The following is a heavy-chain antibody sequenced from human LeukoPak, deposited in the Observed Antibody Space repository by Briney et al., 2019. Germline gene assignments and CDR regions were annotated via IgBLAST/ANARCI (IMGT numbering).Heavy chain of an antibody. CDR3: ARRVAVGNYFDP. D-gene: IGHD4-11*01. CDR1: GGSISSSSYY. J-gene: IGHJ5*02. CDR2: IYYSGST. Sequence: SETLSLTCTVSGGSISSSSYYWGWIRQPPGKGLEWIGSIYYSGSTYYNPSLKSRVTISLNMAKNQFSLRLRSVTAADTAVYYCARRVAVGNYFDPWGQGTLVTVSS. V-gene: IGHV4-39*01.